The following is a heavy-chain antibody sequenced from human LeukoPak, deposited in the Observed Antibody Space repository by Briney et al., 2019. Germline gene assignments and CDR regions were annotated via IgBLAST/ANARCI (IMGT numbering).Heavy chain of an antibody. CDR3: ATVHDSSLDY. CDR2: IKQDGSEK. Sequence: GGSLRLSCEGFGLTFSRDWMSWVRQAPGKGLEWVANIKQDGSEKYYVDSVKGRFTISRDNAKNSLYLQMNSLRAEDTAVYYCATVHDSSLDYWGQGTLVTVSS. D-gene: IGHD1-1*01. V-gene: IGHV3-7*01. J-gene: IGHJ4*02. CDR1: GLTFSRDW.